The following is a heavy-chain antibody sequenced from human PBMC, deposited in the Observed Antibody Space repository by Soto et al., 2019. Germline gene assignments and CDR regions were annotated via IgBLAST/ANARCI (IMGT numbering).Heavy chain of an antibody. CDR1: GGSISSSSYY. CDR2: IYYSGST. J-gene: IGHJ3*02. V-gene: IGHV4-39*01. Sequence: PSETLSLTCTVSGGSISSSSYYWGWIRQPPGKGLEWIGSIYYSGSTYYNPSLKSRVTISVDTSKNQFSLKLSSVTAADTAVYYCARIVIVVVPAAMNAFDIWGQGTMVTVSS. D-gene: IGHD2-2*01. CDR3: ARIVIVVVPAAMNAFDI.